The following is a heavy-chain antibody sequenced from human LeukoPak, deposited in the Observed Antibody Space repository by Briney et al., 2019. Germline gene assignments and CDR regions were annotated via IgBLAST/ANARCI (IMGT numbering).Heavy chain of an antibody. V-gene: IGHV3-21*04. Sequence: GGSLRLSCAASGFTFSSYSMNWVRQAPGKGLEWVSSISSSSSYIYYADSVKGRFTISRDNAKNSLYLQMNSLRAEDTAVYYCARGNSGYENYFDYWGQGTLVTVSS. CDR2: ISSSSSYI. J-gene: IGHJ4*02. CDR3: ARGNSGYENYFDY. CDR1: GFTFSSYS. D-gene: IGHD5-12*01.